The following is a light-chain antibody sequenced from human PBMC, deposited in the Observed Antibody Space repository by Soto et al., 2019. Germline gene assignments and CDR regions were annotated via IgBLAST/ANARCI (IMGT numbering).Light chain of an antibody. Sequence: QSVLTQSPSASASLGASVKLTCALSSGHSSYAIAWHQQQPEKGPRALMKLNSDGSHTRGDGIPDRFSGSSSGAERYLTIPSLQSEDEADYYCQTWGTGILVFGGGTQLTVL. CDR1: SGHSSYA. CDR2: LNSDGSH. V-gene: IGLV4-69*01. J-gene: IGLJ3*02. CDR3: QTWGTGILV.